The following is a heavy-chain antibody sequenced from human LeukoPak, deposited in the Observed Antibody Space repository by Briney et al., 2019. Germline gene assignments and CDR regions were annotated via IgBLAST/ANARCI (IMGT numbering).Heavy chain of an antibody. CDR3: AKGGYSSSSRVFDY. V-gene: IGHV3-9*03. D-gene: IGHD6-6*01. J-gene: IGHJ4*02. Sequence: GGSLRLSCAASGFTFDDYAMHWVRQAPGKGLEWVSGISWSSGSIGYADSVKGRFTISRDNAKNSLYLQMNSLRAEDMALYYCAKGGYSSSSRVFDYWGQGTLSPSPQ. CDR1: GFTFDDYA. CDR2: ISWSSGSI.